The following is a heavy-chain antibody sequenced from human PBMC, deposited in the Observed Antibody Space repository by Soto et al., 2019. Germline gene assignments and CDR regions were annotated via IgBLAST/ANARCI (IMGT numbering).Heavy chain of an antibody. V-gene: IGHV1-69*02. CDR2: IIPILGIA. CDR3: ARGQYCSGGSCYSGVIY. D-gene: IGHD2-15*01. J-gene: IGHJ4*02. CDR1: GGTFSSYT. Sequence: QVQLVQSGAEVQKPGSSVKVSCKASGGTFSSYTISWVRQAPGQGLEWMGRIIPILGIANYAQKFQGRVTITADKSTSTAYMELSSLRSEDTAVYYCARGQYCSGGSCYSGVIYWGQGTLVTVSS.